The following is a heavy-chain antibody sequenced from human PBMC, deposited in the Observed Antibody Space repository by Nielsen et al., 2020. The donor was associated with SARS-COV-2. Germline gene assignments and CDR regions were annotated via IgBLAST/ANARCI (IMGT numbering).Heavy chain of an antibody. J-gene: IGHJ6*02. CDR3: ASDSNRYNYYYYYGMDV. D-gene: IGHD3-22*01. Sequence: GESLKISCAASGFTFSSYGMHWVRQAPGKGLEWVAVISYDGSNKYYADSVKGRFTISRDNSKNTLYLQMNSLRAEDTAVYYCASDSNRYNYYYYYGMDVWGQGTTVTVS. CDR1: GFTFSSYG. CDR2: ISYDGSNK. V-gene: IGHV3-30*03.